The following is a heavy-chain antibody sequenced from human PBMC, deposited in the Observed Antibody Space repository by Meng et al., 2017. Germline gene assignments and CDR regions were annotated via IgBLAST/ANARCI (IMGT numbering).Heavy chain of an antibody. V-gene: IGHV3-48*04. CDR3: ASGGYYYDSSSARDY. CDR1: GFTFSSYW. CDR2: ISSSGSTI. J-gene: IGHJ4*02. Sequence: GGSLRLSCAASGFTFSSYWMSWVRQAPGKGLEWVSYISSSGSTIYYADSVKGRFTISRDNAKNSLYLQMNSLRAEDTAVYYCASGGYYYDSSSARDYWGQGMLVTVSS. D-gene: IGHD3-22*01.